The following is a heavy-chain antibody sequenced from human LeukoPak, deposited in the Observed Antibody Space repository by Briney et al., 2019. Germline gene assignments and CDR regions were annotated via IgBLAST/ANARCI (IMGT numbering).Heavy chain of an antibody. D-gene: IGHD5-18*01. J-gene: IGHJ2*01. CDR3: PRGYSYGYPRWYFDL. V-gene: IGHV4-59*01. Sequence: SETLSLTCTVSGGSISTYYWSWIRQPPGKGREWIGYIYYSGSTNYNPSLKSRVTISVDTSKNQFSLELSSVTAADTAVYYCPRGYSYGYPRWYFDLWGRGTLVTVSS. CDR2: IYYSGST. CDR1: GGSISTYY.